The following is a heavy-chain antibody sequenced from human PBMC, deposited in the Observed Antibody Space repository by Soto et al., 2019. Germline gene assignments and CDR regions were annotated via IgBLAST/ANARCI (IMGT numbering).Heavy chain of an antibody. CDR2: ISGSGSIT. Sequence: EVQLLESGGGLVEPGGSLRLSCAASGFSFSSYAMTWVRQAPGKGLEWVSAISGSGSITYYADSVKGRCTISRDNSKNTLDLQMNSLRAEDTAVYYCATDIRGLRGAYYFDNWGQGILVTVSS. D-gene: IGHD3-10*01. J-gene: IGHJ4*02. CDR3: ATDIRGLRGAYYFDN. V-gene: IGHV3-23*01. CDR1: GFSFSSYA.